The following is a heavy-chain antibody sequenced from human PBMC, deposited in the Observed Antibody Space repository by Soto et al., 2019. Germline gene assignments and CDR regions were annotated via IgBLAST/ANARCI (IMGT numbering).Heavy chain of an antibody. V-gene: IGHV3-21*01. CDR2: ISSSSSYI. CDR3: ARVLTPEDDYYYYYGMDV. Sequence: EVQLVESGGGLVKPGGSLRLSCAASGFTFSSYSMNWVRQAPGKGLEWVSSISSSSSYIYYADSVKGRFTIFRDNAKNSLYLQMNSLRAEDTAVYYCARVLTPEDDYYYYYGMDVWGQGTTVTVSS. D-gene: IGHD3-9*01. CDR1: GFTFSSYS. J-gene: IGHJ6*02.